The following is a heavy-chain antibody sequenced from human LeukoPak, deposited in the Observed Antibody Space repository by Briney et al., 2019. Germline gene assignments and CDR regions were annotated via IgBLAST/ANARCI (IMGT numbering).Heavy chain of an antibody. CDR1: GFSFSNTW. V-gene: IGHV3-15*07. D-gene: IGHD2-2*01. Sequence: GGSLRLSCAASGFSFSNTWMNWVRQAPGMGLEWVGRIKSKNVGETTNYAAPVDGRFTFSRDDSRNTVYLQMNSLKTEDTAVYYCTTDYCTRSTCYLNFWGQGTLVTVSS. J-gene: IGHJ4*02. CDR3: TTDYCTRSTCYLNF. CDR2: IKSKNVGETT.